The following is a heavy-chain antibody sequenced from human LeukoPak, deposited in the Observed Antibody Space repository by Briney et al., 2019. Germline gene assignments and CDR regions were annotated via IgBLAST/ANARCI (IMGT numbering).Heavy chain of an antibody. Sequence: PSGTLSLTCAVSGGSISSSNWWSWVRQPPGKGLEWIGEIYHSGSTNYNPSLKSRVTISVDKSKNQFSLKLSSVTAADTAVYYCARKVAVRGSNIWKKDAFDIWGQGTMVTVSS. CDR1: GGSISSSNW. CDR2: IYHSGST. CDR3: ARKVAVRGSNIWKKDAFDI. J-gene: IGHJ3*02. D-gene: IGHD3-3*01. V-gene: IGHV4-4*02.